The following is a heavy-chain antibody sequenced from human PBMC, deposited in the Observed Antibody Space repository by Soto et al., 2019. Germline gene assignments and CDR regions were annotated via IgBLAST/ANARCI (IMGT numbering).Heavy chain of an antibody. V-gene: IGHV1-2*04. CDR2: INPNSGGT. D-gene: IGHD2-2*01. Sequence: WASVKVSCKASGYTFTGYYMHWVRQAPGQGLEWMGWINPNSGGTNYAQKFQGWVTMTRDTSISTAYMELSRLRSDDTAVYYCARGGIIVVVPAAIAGDGMDVWGQGTTVTVSS. J-gene: IGHJ6*02. CDR1: GYTFTGYY. CDR3: ARGGIIVVVPAAIAGDGMDV.